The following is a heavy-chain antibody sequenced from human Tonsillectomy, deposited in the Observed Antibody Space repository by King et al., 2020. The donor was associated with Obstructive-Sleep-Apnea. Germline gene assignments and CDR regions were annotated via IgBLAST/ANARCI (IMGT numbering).Heavy chain of an antibody. J-gene: IGHJ4*02. V-gene: IGHV3-48*04. CDR1: GFTFSSYS. CDR2: ISSRSSTI. D-gene: IGHD3-3*01. CDR3: ARDLPDGDCWSGYAFDY. Sequence: VQLVESGGALVQPGGSLRLSCAASGFTFSSYSMNWVRQAPGKGLEWVSFISSRSSTIYYADSVKGRVTISRDNAKNSLHLQMNSLTADDTAVYFCARDLPDGDCWSGYAFDYWGQGTLVTVSS.